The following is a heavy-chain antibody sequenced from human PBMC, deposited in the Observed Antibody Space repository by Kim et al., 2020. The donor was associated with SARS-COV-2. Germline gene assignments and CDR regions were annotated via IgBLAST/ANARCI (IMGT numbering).Heavy chain of an antibody. CDR1: GYTFTGYY. CDR3: ARDEGVSAAPPDY. D-gene: IGHD2-2*01. V-gene: IGHV1-2*04. Sequence: ASVKVSCKASGYTFTGYYIHWVRQAPGQGLEWMGWINPKSGGKKYARKFQGWVTMTRDTSISTAYMEMSRLKSDDKAVYYCARDEGVSAAPPDYWGQGTLVTVSS. CDR2: INPKSGGK. J-gene: IGHJ4*02.